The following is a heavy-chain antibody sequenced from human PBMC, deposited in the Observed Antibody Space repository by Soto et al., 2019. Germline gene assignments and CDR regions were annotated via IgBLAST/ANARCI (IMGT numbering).Heavy chain of an antibody. CDR1: GFTFDDYA. D-gene: IGHD4-4*01. J-gene: IGHJ4*02. V-gene: IGHV3-9*01. CDR2: ISWNSGSI. CDR3: AKVAGTVTTLRGYFDC. Sequence: GGSLRLSCATSGFTFDDYAMHWVRQAPGKGLEWVSGISWNSGSIAYADSVKGRFTISRDNAKNSLYLQMNSLRGEDTALYYCAKVAGTVTTLRGYFDCWGQGTLVTVSS.